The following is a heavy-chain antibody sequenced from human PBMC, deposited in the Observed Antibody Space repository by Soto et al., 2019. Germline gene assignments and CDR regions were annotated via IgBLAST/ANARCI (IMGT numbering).Heavy chain of an antibody. D-gene: IGHD3-10*01. V-gene: IGHV3-23*01. CDR2: ISGSGGST. CDR3: AKAPFAFGTYGPWVYFDY. Sequence: GGSLRLSCAASGFTFSSYAMSWVRQAPGKGLEWVSAISGSGGSTYYADSVKGRFTISRDNSKNTLYLQMNSLRAEDTAVYYCAKAPFAFGTYGPWVYFDYWGQGTLV. J-gene: IGHJ4*02. CDR1: GFTFSSYA.